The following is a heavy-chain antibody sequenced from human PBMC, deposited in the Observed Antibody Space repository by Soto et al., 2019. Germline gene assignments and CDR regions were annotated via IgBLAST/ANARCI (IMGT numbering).Heavy chain of an antibody. CDR1: GFSFSTYA. J-gene: IGHJ4*02. V-gene: IGHV3-23*03. D-gene: IGHD6-13*01. CDR2: ISIAGSRT. Sequence: GGSLRLSCAASGFSFSTYAMNWVRQAPGNGLEWLSYISIAGSRTYYADSVKGRFTISRDNSKNTLYLQMNSLRAEDTAVYYCAKESGFSSSWFEFDYWGQGT. CDR3: AKESGFSSSWFEFDY.